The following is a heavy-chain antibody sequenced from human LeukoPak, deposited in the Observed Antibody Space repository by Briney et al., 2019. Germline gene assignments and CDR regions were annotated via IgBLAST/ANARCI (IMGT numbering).Heavy chain of an antibody. Sequence: SETLSLTCAVYGGSFSGYYWSWIRQPPGKGLEWIGEINHSGSTNYNPSLKSRVTISVDTSKNQFSLKLSSVTAADTAVYYCARDLYGDRDYGGQGTLVTVSS. V-gene: IGHV4-34*01. CDR2: INHSGST. J-gene: IGHJ4*02. CDR3: ARDLYGDRDY. D-gene: IGHD4-17*01. CDR1: GGSFSGYY.